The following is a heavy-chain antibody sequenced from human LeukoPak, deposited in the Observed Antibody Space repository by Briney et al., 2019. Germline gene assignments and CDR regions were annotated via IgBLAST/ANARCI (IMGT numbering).Heavy chain of an antibody. V-gene: IGHV4-4*02. D-gene: IGHD1-26*01. J-gene: IGHJ4*02. CDR3: TRESGPYCPFGY. CDR1: GGSITSTNW. Sequence: SGALSLTCGVSGGSITSTNWWSWVRQPPGQGLEWSGEISLTGRTNYNPTLIGRVIMSPDEYRNHLSLPLTSVTAADTAMYYCTRESGPYCPFGYWGQGTLVVVPS. CDR2: ISLTGRT.